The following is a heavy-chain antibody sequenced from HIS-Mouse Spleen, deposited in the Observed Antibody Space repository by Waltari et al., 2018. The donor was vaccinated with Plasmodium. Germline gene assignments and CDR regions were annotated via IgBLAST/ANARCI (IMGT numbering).Heavy chain of an antibody. V-gene: IGHV3-23*01. Sequence: EVQLLESGGGLVQPGGSLRLSCAASGFTFSSYAMSWVRQAPGMGLGWVSASSVSGGSTYYADSVRGRFTISRDNSKNTLYLQMSSLRAEDTAVYYCAKDLNWGLPFDYWGQGTLVTVSS. CDR3: AKDLNWGLPFDY. J-gene: IGHJ4*02. D-gene: IGHD7-27*01. CDR2: SSVSGGST. CDR1: GFTFSSYA.